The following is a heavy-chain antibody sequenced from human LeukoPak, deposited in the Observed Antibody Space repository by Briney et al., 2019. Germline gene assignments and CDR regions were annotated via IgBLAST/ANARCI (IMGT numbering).Heavy chain of an antibody. V-gene: IGHV4-30-4*01. J-gene: IGHJ6*02. Sequence: SQTLSLTCTVSGGSISSGDYYWSWIRQPPGEGLEWIGYIYYSGSTYYNPSLKSRVTISVDTSKSQFSLKLSSVTAADTAVYYCARDFTDYYGMDVWGQGTTVTVSS. CDR1: GGSISSGDYY. CDR3: ARDFTDYYGMDV. CDR2: IYYSGST.